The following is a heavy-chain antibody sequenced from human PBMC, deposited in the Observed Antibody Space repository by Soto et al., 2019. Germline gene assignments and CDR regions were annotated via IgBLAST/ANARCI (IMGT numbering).Heavy chain of an antibody. V-gene: IGHV4-59*08. Sequence: QVQLQESGPGLVKPSETLSLTCTVSGTSISSYFWSWIRQSPGKGLEWIGYIYEGGRTNYNPSLKSRVTISQDTSKNQFSLKLSSVTAADTAVYYCATNTGYSSGWDPYHFAYWGRGTQVTVPS. CDR3: ATNTGYSSGWDPYHFAY. CDR1: GTSISSYF. CDR2: IYEGGRT. J-gene: IGHJ4*02. D-gene: IGHD6-25*01.